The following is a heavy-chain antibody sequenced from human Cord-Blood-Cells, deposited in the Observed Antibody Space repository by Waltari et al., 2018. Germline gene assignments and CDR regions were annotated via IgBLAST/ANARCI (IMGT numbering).Heavy chain of an antibody. CDR1: GGSISSSSYY. CDR2: IYYSGST. V-gene: IGHV4-39*01. J-gene: IGHJ5*02. Sequence: QLQLQESGPGLVKPSETLSLTCTVSGGSISSSSYYWGWIRQPPGKGLELIGSIYYSGSTYYNPSLKSRVTISVDTSKNQFSLKLSSVTAADTAVYYCARVQENYDFWSGYNWFDPWGQGTLVTVSS. D-gene: IGHD3-3*01. CDR3: ARVQENYDFWSGYNWFDP.